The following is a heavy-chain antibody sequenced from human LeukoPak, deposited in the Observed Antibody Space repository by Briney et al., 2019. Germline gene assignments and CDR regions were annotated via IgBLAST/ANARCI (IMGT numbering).Heavy chain of an antibody. V-gene: IGHV1-69*04. Sequence: GASVKVSCKASGGTFSSYAISWVRQAPGQGLEWMGRIIPILGIANYAQKFQGRVTITADKSTSTAYMELSSLRSEDTAVYYCARGVTFIVAPGIGFDYWGQGTLVTVSS. J-gene: IGHJ4*02. CDR3: ARGVTFIVAPGIGFDY. D-gene: IGHD6-13*01. CDR2: IIPILGIA. CDR1: GGTFSSYA.